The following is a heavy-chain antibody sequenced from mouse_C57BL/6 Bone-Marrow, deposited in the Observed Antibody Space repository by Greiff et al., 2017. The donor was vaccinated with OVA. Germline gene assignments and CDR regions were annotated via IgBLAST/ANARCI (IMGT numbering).Heavy chain of an antibody. CDR2: IRLKSDNYAT. J-gene: IGHJ4*01. CDR3: KGGWLLLNYYAMDY. D-gene: IGHD2-3*01. Sequence: EVKLMESGGGLVQPGGSMKLSCVASGFTFSNYWMNWVRQSPEKGLEWVAQIRLKSDNYATHYAESVKGRFTISRDDSKSSVYLQMNNLRAEDTGIYYCKGGWLLLNYYAMDYWGQGTSVTVSS. V-gene: IGHV6-3*01. CDR1: GFTFSNYW.